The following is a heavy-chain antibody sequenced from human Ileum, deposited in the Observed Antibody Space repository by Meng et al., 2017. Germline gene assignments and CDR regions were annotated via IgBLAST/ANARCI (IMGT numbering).Heavy chain of an antibody. Sequence: EVQLLESGGGLVQPGGSLRLSCAASGFTFSSYAMSWVRQAPGKGLEWVGNSTYYADPVKGRFTISRDDSKNTLYLRMNSLRAEDTAVYFCAKNPGYSSGSYYFDYWGQGTLVTVSS. CDR2: GNST. V-gene: IGHV3-23*05. J-gene: IGHJ4*02. CDR1: GFTFSSYA. D-gene: IGHD5-18*01. CDR3: AKNPGYSSGSYYFDY.